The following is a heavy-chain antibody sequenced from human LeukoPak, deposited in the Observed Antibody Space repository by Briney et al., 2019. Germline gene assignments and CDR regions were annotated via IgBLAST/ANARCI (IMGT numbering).Heavy chain of an antibody. D-gene: IGHD6-19*01. J-gene: IGHJ6*02. CDR1: GYTFTGYY. CDR3: ARDSSSGWYSSSYYYYGMDV. CDR2: INPSGGST. V-gene: IGHV1-46*01. Sequence: ASVKVSCKASGYTFTGYYMHWVRQAPGQGLEWMGIINPSGGSTSYAQKFQGRVTMTRDTSTSTVYMELSSLRSEDTAVYYCARDSSSGWYSSSYYYYGMDVWGQGTTVAVSS.